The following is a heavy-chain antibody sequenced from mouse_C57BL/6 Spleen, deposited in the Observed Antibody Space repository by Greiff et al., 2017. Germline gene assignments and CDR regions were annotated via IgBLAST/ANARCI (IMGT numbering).Heavy chain of an antibody. CDR3: ARLLDYVFAY. Sequence: QVQLQQSGAELARPGASVKLSCKASGYTFTSYGISWVKQRTGQGLEWIGEIFPRSGNTYYNEKFKGKATLTADKSSSTAYMELRSLTSEDSAVYFCARLLDYVFAYWGQGTLVTVSA. J-gene: IGHJ3*01. D-gene: IGHD2-4*01. CDR2: IFPRSGNT. CDR1: GYTFTSYG. V-gene: IGHV1-81*01.